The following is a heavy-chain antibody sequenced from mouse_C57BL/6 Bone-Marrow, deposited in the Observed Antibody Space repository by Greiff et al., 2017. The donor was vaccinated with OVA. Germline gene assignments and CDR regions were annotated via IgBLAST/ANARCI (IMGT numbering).Heavy chain of an antibody. CDR3: ARSLYRAMDY. CDR1: GYTFTSYT. Sequence: QVQLQQPGAELARPGASVKMSCKASGYTFTSYTMHWVKQRPGQGLEWIGYINPSSGYTKYNQKFKDKATLTADKSSSTAYMQLSSLTSEDAAVYYCARSLYRAMDYWGQGTSVTVSS. V-gene: IGHV1-4*01. J-gene: IGHJ4*01. D-gene: IGHD2-12*01. CDR2: INPSSGYT.